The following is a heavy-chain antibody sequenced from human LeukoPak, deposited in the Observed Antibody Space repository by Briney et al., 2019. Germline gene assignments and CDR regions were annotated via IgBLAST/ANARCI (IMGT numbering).Heavy chain of an antibody. V-gene: IGHV4-4*02. J-gene: IGHJ4*02. CDR3: ARASGTTMIDLYYFDY. Sequence: SETLSLTCAVSGGSISSSNWWSWVRQPPGKGLEWIGEIYHSGSTNYNPSLKSRVTISVDKSKNQFSLKLSSVTAADTAVYYCARASGTTMIDLYYFDYWGQGTLVTVSS. CDR2: IYHSGST. D-gene: IGHD3-22*01. CDR1: GGSISSSNW.